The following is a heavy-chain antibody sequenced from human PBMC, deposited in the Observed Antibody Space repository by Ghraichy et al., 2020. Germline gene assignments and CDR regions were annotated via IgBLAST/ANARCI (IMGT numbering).Heavy chain of an antibody. D-gene: IGHD2-2*01. V-gene: IGHV1-8*01. CDR3: AGGHVLGPAAMGA. CDR1: GYTFTGSD. Sequence: ASVKVSCKASGYTFTGSDINWVRQATGQGLEWMGWMNPNSGNTGYAQKFQGRVTMTRNTSISTAYMELSSLRSEDTALYFCAGGHVLGPAAMGAWGQGTLVTVSS. J-gene: IGHJ5*02. CDR2: MNPNSGNT.